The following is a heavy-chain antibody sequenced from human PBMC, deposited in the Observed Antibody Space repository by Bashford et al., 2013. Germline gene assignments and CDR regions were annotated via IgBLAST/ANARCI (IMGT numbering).Heavy chain of an antibody. D-gene: IGHD3-22*01. CDR2: ISCNSGKT. CDR3: ARDLYYYDSSGYVHFDY. CDR1: GYTFTNYG. J-gene: IGHJ4*02. Sequence: ASVKVSCKAFGYTFTNYGLTWVRQAPGQGLEWMGWISCNSGKTHHAPKLQGRLTMTTDTSTTTVYMELRSLRSDDTAVYYCARDLYYYDSSGYVHFDYWGQGPWSPSPQ. V-gene: IGHV1-18*04.